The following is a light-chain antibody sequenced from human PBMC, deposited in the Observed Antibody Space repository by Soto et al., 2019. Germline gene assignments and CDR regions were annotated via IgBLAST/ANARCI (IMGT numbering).Light chain of an antibody. CDR2: EVT. J-gene: IGLJ2*01. CDR1: SSDVGGYNY. V-gene: IGLV2-14*01. Sequence: QSALTQPASVSGSPGQSITISCTGTSSDVGGYNYVSWFQQSPGKAPKVMIYEVTNRPSGVSNRFSGSKSGNTASLTISGLQAEDEADYYCSSYTSSNILIFGGGTKVTVL. CDR3: SSYTSSNILI.